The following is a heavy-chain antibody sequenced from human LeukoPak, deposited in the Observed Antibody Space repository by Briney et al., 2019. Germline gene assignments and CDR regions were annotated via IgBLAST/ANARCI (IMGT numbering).Heavy chain of an antibody. D-gene: IGHD3-10*01. J-gene: IGHJ4*02. Sequence: SETLSFTCTVSGGSMSVHYWSWIRQTPGKGLEWIGHICYTGATTYNPSLKSPVSISVDTSKNQFSLRLTSVTAADTAVYFCARIYLVYYGSESYKYYFDYWGQGMLVTVSS. CDR2: ICYTGAT. CDR3: ARIYLVYYGSESYKYYFDY. CDR1: GGSMSVHY. V-gene: IGHV4-59*11.